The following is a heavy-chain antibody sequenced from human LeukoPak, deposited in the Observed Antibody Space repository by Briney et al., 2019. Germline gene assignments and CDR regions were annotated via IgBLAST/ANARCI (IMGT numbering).Heavy chain of an antibody. Sequence: KASGPTLVYPTQTLTLTCTFSGFSLSTRGVGVGWIRQPPGKALEWLALIYWNDDKRYSPSLKSRLTITKDTSKNQVVLTMTNMDPVDTATYYCAHSEEWNDLGAFDIWGQGTMVIVSS. CDR3: AHSEEWNDLGAFDI. J-gene: IGHJ3*02. D-gene: IGHD1-1*01. CDR2: IYWNDDK. V-gene: IGHV2-5*01. CDR1: GFSLSTRGVG.